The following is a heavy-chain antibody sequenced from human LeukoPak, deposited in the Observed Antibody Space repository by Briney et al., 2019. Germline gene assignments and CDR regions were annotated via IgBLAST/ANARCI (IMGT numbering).Heavy chain of an antibody. CDR2: ISYDGSNK. V-gene: IGHV3-30*18. CDR3: AKGRSSSSLFYYYYGMDV. CDR1: GFTVSSNY. Sequence: GGSLRLSCAASGFTVSSNYMSWVRQAPGKGLEWVALISYDGSNKYYADSVKGRFTISRDNSKNTLYLQMNSLRAEDTAVYYCAKGRSSSSLFYYYYGMDVWGQGTTVTVSS. D-gene: IGHD6-13*01. J-gene: IGHJ6*02.